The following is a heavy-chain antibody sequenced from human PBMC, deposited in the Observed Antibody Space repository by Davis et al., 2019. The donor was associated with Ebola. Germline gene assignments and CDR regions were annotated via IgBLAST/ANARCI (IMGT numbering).Heavy chain of an antibody. V-gene: IGHV3-30*04. CDR1: GFTFSSYA. J-gene: IGHJ4*02. CDR2: ISYDGSNK. D-gene: IGHD4-17*01. Sequence: GGSLRLSCAASGFTFSSYAMHWVRQAPGKGLEWVAVISYDGSNKYYADSVKGRFTISRDNAKNSLYLQMNSLRAEDTAVYYCARMGPGDGDHGDDYWGQGTLVTVSS. CDR3: ARMGPGDGDHGDDY.